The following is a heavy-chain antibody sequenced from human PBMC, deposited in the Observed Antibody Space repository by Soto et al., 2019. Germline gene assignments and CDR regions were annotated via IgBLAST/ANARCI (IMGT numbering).Heavy chain of an antibody. J-gene: IGHJ4*02. CDR3: ASIPGNY. D-gene: IGHD3-10*01. V-gene: IGHV4-59*01. CDR2: IYYSGST. CDR1: GGSISSYY. Sequence: PSETLSLTCTVSGGSISSYYWSWIRQPPGKGLEWIGYIYYSGSTNYNPSLKSRVTISVDTSKNQFSLKLSSVTAADTTVYYCASIPGNYWGQGTLVTVS.